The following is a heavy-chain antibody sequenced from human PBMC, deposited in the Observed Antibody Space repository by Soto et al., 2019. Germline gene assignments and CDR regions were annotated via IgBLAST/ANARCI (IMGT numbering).Heavy chain of an antibody. Sequence: QVQLQESGPGLVKPSETLSLTCTVSGGSISSYYWSWIRQPPGKGLEWIGYIYYSGSTNYNPSLKSRVTISVDTSKNQFSLKLSSVTAADTAVYYCARGKIDYGDFDDAFDIWGQGTMVTVSS. CDR3: ARGKIDYGDFDDAFDI. CDR1: GGSISSYY. CDR2: IYYSGST. D-gene: IGHD4-17*01. V-gene: IGHV4-59*01. J-gene: IGHJ3*02.